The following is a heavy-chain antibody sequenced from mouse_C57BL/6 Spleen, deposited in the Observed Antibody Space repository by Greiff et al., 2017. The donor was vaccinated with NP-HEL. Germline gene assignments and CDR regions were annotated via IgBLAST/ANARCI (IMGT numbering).Heavy chain of an antibody. CDR1: GYTFTSYW. J-gene: IGHJ2*01. CDR3: ARITTVVAEDYFDY. V-gene: IGHV1-69*01. CDR2: IDPSDSYT. Sequence: VQLQQPGAELVMPGASVKLSCKASGYTFTSYWMHWVKQRPGQGLEWIGEIDPSDSYTNYNQKFKGKSTLTVDKSSSTAYMQLSSLTSEDSAVYYCARITTVVAEDYFDYWGQGTTLTVSS. D-gene: IGHD1-1*01.